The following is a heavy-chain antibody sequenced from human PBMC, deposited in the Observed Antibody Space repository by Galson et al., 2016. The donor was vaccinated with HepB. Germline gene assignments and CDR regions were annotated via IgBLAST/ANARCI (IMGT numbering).Heavy chain of an antibody. D-gene: IGHD2/OR15-2a*01. V-gene: IGHV3-7*01. Sequence: LRLSCAASGFTLSSSWMSWVRQAPGGGLEWVANIKQDGIEKYYVDSVKGRFTISRDDAKNSVFLQMNSLRAEDAALYYCAKGGRILWDAMDVWGQGTTVTVSS. CDR3: AKGGRILWDAMDV. J-gene: IGHJ6*02. CDR1: GFTLSSSW. CDR2: IKQDGIEK.